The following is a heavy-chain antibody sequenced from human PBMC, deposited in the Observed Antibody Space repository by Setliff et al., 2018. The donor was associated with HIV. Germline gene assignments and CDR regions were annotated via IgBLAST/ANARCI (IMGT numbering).Heavy chain of an antibody. J-gene: IGHJ4*02. V-gene: IGHV4-59*01. CDR3: ARNRVPSSL. D-gene: IGHD3-10*01. CDR1: GGSMSSYY. CDR2: IYYTGST. Sequence: SETLSLTCTVSGGSMSSYYWSWIRQPPGKGLEWIGSIYYTGSTDYNPSLMSRVTISLDTPKNQFSLKLNSAIAADTAVYYCARNRVPSSLWGQGTLVTVSS.